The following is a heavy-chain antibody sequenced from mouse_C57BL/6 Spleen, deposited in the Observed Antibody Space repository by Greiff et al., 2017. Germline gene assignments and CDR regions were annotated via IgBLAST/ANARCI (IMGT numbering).Heavy chain of an antibody. CDR1: GFSFNTYA. CDR3: VRGDEGYYAMDY. CDR2: IRSKSNHYAS. Sequence: EVQGVESGGGFVQPKGSLKLSCAASGFSFNTYAMNWVRQAPGKGLEWVARIRSKSNHYASYYADSVKVRFTISRDDSESRLYPQMNSLKTEDTAMYYCVRGDEGYYAMDYWGQGTSVTVSS. D-gene: IGHD3-3*01. J-gene: IGHJ4*01. V-gene: IGHV10-1*01.